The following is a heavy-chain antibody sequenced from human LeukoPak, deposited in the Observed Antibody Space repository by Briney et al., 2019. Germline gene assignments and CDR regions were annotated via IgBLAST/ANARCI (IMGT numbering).Heavy chain of an antibody. D-gene: IGHD6-6*01. Sequence: GGSLRLSCAASGFTFSSYGMHWVRQAPGKGLEWVAVISYDGSNKYYADSVKGRFTISRDNAKNSVYLQMNSLRAEDTAVYYCARDDPSMIAALHYWGQGTLVTVSS. CDR2: ISYDGSNK. CDR1: GFTFSSYG. V-gene: IGHV3-30*03. CDR3: ARDDPSMIAALHY. J-gene: IGHJ4*02.